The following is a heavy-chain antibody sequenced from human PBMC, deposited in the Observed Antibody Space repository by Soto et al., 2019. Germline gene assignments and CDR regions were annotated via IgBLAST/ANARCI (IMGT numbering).Heavy chain of an antibody. CDR1: GGSISSSSYY. CDR3: ARGYDFWSGYYYYYYYGMDV. J-gene: IGHJ6*02. V-gene: IGHV4-39*01. D-gene: IGHD3-3*01. CDR2: IYYSGST. Sequence: SETLSLTCTVSGGSISSSSYYWGWIRQPPGKGLEWIGSIYYSGSTYYNPSLKSRVTISVDTSKNQFSLKLSSVTAADTAVYYCARGYDFWSGYYYYYYYGMDVWGQGTTVTVSS.